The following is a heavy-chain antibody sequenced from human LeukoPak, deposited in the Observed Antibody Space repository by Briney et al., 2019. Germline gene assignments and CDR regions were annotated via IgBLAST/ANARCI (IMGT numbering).Heavy chain of an antibody. CDR2: THYSGST. J-gene: IGHJ5*02. Sequence: SEALSLTCTVSGGSISNHYWSWIRQPPGKGLEWIGYTHYSGSTNYNPSLKSRVTISVDTSKNQFSLKLTSVTAADTAVYYCARDFGRGYCSTTSCFVPWFDPWGQGTLVTVSS. V-gene: IGHV4-59*11. CDR3: ARDFGRGYCSTTSCFVPWFDP. CDR1: GGSISNHY. D-gene: IGHD2-2*01.